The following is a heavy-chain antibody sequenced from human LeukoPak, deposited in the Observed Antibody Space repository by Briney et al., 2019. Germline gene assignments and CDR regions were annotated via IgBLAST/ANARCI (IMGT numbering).Heavy chain of an antibody. CDR3: ARGRGSGWYIDY. J-gene: IGHJ4*02. D-gene: IGHD6-19*01. CDR1: GGSFSGYY. Sequence: SETLSLTCAVYGGSFSGYYWSWIRQPPGKGLEWIGEINHSGSTNYNPSLKSRVTIPVDTSKNQFSLKLSSVTAADTAVYYCARGRGSGWYIDYWGQGTLVTVSS. CDR2: INHSGST. V-gene: IGHV4-34*01.